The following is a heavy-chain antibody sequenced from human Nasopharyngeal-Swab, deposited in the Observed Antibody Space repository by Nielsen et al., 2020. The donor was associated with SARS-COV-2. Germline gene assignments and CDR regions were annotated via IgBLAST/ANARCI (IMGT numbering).Heavy chain of an antibody. CDR3: ARDGVEGYYYDSSGSSRYFDL. CDR1: GGTFSSYA. Sequence: SVKVSCKASGGTFSSYAISWVRQAPGQGLVWMGGIIPIFGTANYAQKFQGRVTITADKSTSTAYMELSSLRSEDTAVYYCARDGVEGYYYDSSGSSRYFDLWGRGTLVTVSS. D-gene: IGHD3-22*01. V-gene: IGHV1-69*06. J-gene: IGHJ2*01. CDR2: IIPIFGTA.